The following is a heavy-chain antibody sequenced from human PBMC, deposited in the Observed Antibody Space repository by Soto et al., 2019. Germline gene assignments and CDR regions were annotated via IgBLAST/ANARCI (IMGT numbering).Heavy chain of an antibody. Sequence: PGESLKISCKGSGYSFTSYWIGWVRQMPGKGLEWMGIIYPGDSDTRYSPSFQGQVTISADKSISTAYLQWSSLKASDTAMYYCARQGYDSSGYYYYYGMDVWGQGTTVTVSS. CDR3: ARQGYDSSGYYYYYGMDV. CDR1: GYSFTSYW. D-gene: IGHD3-22*01. J-gene: IGHJ6*02. CDR2: IYPGDSDT. V-gene: IGHV5-51*01.